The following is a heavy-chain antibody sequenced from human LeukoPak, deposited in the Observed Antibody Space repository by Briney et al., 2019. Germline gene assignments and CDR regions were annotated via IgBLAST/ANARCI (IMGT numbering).Heavy chain of an antibody. CDR2: INPNSGGT. Sequence: GASVKVSCKASGYTFTGYYMHWVRQAPGQGLEWMGWINPNSGGTNYAQKFQGRVTMTRDTSISTAYMELSRLRSDDTAVYYCARDRPYCSSTSCRKGLVYYYGMDVWGQGTTVTVSS. J-gene: IGHJ6*02. D-gene: IGHD2-2*01. V-gene: IGHV1-2*02. CDR1: GYTFTGYY. CDR3: ARDRPYCSSTSCRKGLVYYYGMDV.